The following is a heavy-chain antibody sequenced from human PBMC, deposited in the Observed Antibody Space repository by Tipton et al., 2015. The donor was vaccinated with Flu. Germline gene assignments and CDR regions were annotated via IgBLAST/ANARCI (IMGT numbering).Heavy chain of an antibody. CDR3: ARVTELLWFGDARGWFDP. V-gene: IGHV4-34*01. CDR2: INHSGST. J-gene: IGHJ5*02. CDR1: GGSFSGYY. Sequence: TLSLTCAVYGGSFSGYYWSWIRQPPGKGLEWIGEINHSGSTNCNPSLKSRVTVSVDTPKNQFSLKLSSVTAADTAVYYCARVTELLWFGDARGWFDPWGQGTLVTVSS. D-gene: IGHD3-10*01.